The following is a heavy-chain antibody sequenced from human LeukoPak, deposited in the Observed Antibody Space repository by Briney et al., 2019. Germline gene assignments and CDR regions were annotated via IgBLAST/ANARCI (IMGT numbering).Heavy chain of an antibody. Sequence: PGGSLRLSCAASGFTFSSYAMSWVRQAPGKGLEWVSAISGSGGSTYYADSVKGRFTISRDNSKNTLYLQMNSLRAEDTAVYYCAYHPGNNDSSGHQGVLFDYWGQGTLVTVSS. J-gene: IGHJ4*02. D-gene: IGHD3-22*01. CDR3: AYHPGNNDSSGHQGVLFDY. CDR2: ISGSGGST. V-gene: IGHV3-23*01. CDR1: GFTFSSYA.